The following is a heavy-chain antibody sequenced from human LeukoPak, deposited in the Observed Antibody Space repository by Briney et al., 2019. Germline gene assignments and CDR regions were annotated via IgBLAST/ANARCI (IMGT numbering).Heavy chain of an antibody. CDR3: ARAVYQQWLTYYFDY. CDR1: GYTFTSYA. CDR2: INTNTGNP. V-gene: IGHV7-4-1*02. D-gene: IGHD6-19*01. Sequence: ASVKASCKASGYTFTSYAMNWVRQAPGQGLEWMGWINTNTGNPTYAQGFTGRFVFSLDTSVSTAYLQISSLKAEDTAVYYCARAVYQQWLTYYFDYWGQGTLVTVSS. J-gene: IGHJ4*02.